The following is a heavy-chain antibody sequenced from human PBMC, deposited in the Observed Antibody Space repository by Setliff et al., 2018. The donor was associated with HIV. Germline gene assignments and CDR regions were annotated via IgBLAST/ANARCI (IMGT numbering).Heavy chain of an antibody. D-gene: IGHD3-22*01. J-gene: IGHJ4*02. Sequence: PSETPSLTCTVSGDSISSYSWSWIRQPPGKGLEWIGHIYYSGRTNYNPSLKSRVTISVDTSKNQFSLKLSSVTAADTAVYYCARDVGSHYDSREYYLDYWGQGTLVTVSS. CDR1: GDSISSYS. CDR2: IYYSGRT. V-gene: IGHV4-59*01. CDR3: ARDVGSHYDSREYYLDY.